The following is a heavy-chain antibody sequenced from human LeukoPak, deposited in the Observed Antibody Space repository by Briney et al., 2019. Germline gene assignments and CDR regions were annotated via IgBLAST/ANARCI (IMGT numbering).Heavy chain of an antibody. D-gene: IGHD4-23*01. CDR3: TTDSYVTPRTRVFNWFDP. J-gene: IGHJ5*02. Sequence: GGSLRLSCAASGFTFSSYGMHWARQAPGKGLEWVAVISYDGSNKYYADSVKGRFTISRDNSKNTLYLQMNSLKTEDTAMYYCTTDSYVTPRTRVFNWFDPWGQGTLVTVSS. CDR1: GFTFSSYG. V-gene: IGHV3-30*03. CDR2: ISYDGSNK.